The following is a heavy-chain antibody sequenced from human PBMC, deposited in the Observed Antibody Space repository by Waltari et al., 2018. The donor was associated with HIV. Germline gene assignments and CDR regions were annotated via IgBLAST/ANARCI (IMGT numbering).Heavy chain of an antibody. Sequence: EVQLLASGGGLVQPGGYLRRSCASSGFSFCSHAMRWVRQVPGTGLEWVSGISGGATGTYYADPVKGRFTISRDNSKSTLYLQMNSLRADDTAVYYCAKVRTTVTAVFYFDIWGRGALVTVSS. J-gene: IGHJ2*01. D-gene: IGHD4-17*01. CDR3: AKVRTTVTAVFYFDI. V-gene: IGHV3-23*01. CDR1: GFSFCSHA. CDR2: ISGGATGT.